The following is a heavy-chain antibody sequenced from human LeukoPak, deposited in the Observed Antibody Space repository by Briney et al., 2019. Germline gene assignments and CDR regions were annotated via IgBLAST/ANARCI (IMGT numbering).Heavy chain of an antibody. V-gene: IGHV3-23*01. J-gene: IGHJ4*02. Sequence: PGGSLRLSCAAPGFTFSSYAMSWVRQAPGRGLEWVTAISGGGGTTYYADSVKGRFTISRDNSKNMLYLQMNSLRAEDTAVYYCAKESRTTAVAGADYWGQGTLVTVSS. CDR3: AKESRTTAVAGADY. D-gene: IGHD6-19*01. CDR2: ISGGGGTT. CDR1: GFTFSSYA.